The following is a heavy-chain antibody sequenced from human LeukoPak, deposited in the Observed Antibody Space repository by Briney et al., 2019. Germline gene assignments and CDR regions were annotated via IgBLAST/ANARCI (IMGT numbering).Heavy chain of an antibody. V-gene: IGHV3-48*01. J-gene: IGHJ5*02. CDR2: ISVSSTTI. Sequence: PGGSLRLSCAVSGFTFSNYGMNWVRQAPGKGLEWVSYISVSSTTIYYADSVKGRFTISRDNAKNSLYLQMNSLRAEDTAFYNCARDLTLLFCSGDNRYEGGGIDPWGQGTLVTVPS. CDR3: ARDLTLLFCSGDNRYEGGGIDP. CDR1: GFTFSNYG. D-gene: IGHD2-15*01.